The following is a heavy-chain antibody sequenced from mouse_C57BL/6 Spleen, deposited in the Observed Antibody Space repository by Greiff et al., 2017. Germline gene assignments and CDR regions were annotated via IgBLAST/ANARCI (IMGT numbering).Heavy chain of an antibody. CDR3: ARPPILPLYAMGY. Sequence: EVMLVESGGGLVKPGGSLKLSCAASGFTFSDYGMHWVRQAPEKGLEWVAYISSGSSTIYYADTVKGRFTISRDNAKNTLFLQMTSLRSEDTAMYYCARPPILPLYAMGYWGQGTSVTVSS. J-gene: IGHJ4*01. CDR1: GFTFSDYG. CDR2: ISSGSSTI. V-gene: IGHV5-17*01.